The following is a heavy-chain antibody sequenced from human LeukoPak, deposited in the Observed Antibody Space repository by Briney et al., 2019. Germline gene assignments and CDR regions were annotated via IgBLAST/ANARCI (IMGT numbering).Heavy chain of an antibody. CDR3: ARDQGSMIVERTTNWYFDL. CDR1: GFTFSSYS. V-gene: IGHV3-7*01. CDR2: INQDGSEI. J-gene: IGHJ2*01. D-gene: IGHD3-22*01. Sequence: GGSLRLSCAASGFTFSSYSMNGARQAPGKGLEWLANINQDGSEIYYVDSVKGRFTISRDNGKNSLYLQINSLRADDTAVYYCARDQGSMIVERTTNWYFDLWGRGTLVTVCS.